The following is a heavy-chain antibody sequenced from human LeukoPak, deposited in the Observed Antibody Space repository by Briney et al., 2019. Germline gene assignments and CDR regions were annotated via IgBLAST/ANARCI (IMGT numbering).Heavy chain of an antibody. CDR2: ISGSGGST. CDR3: AKVRYYGDYPSLFDY. V-gene: IGHV3-23*01. D-gene: IGHD4-17*01. Sequence: PGGSLRLSCAASGFTFSSYAMSWVRQAPGKGLEWVSAISGSGGSTYYADSVKGRLTISRDNSKNTLYLQMNSLRAEDAAVYYCAKVRYYGDYPSLFDYWGQGTLVTVSS. CDR1: GFTFSSYA. J-gene: IGHJ4*02.